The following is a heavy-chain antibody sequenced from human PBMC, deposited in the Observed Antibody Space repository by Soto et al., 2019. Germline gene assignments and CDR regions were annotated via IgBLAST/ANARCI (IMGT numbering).Heavy chain of an antibody. J-gene: IGHJ4*01. CDR2: SSPSGIP. V-gene: IGHV4-34*01. CDR3: TRGTMLYYGAGTYECFDS. CDR1: GGSFTCYY. Sequence: PSETLTRACDVHGGSFTCYYWSWIRQPPGKGLEVIVESSPSGIPNYNPSLKSRVTISLDTSKNQFSLNLTSVTAADTAFYYCTRGTMLYYGAGTYECFDSGGQGTLVTVSS. D-gene: IGHD3-10*01.